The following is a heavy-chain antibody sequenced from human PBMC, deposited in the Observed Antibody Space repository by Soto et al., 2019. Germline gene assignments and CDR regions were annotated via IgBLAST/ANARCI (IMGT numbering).Heavy chain of an antibody. CDR2: IVVGSGNT. J-gene: IGHJ6*02. V-gene: IGHV1-58*01. D-gene: IGHD2-2*01. Sequence: SVKVSCKASGFTFTSSAVQWVRQARGQRLEWIGWIVVGSGNTNYAQKFQERVTITRDMSTSTAYMELSSLRSEDTAVYYCAADPGYCISTSCGAGDYYYYGMDVWGQGTTVTVSS. CDR1: GFTFTSSA. CDR3: AADPGYCISTSCGAGDYYYYGMDV.